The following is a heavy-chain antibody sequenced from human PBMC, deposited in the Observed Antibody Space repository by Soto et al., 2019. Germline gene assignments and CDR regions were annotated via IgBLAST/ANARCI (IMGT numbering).Heavy chain of an antibody. CDR3: ARDYEVIVSAAYWVDH. V-gene: IGHV1-3*01. CDR2: INVGNGKT. J-gene: IGHJ5*02. CDR1: GYTFTNYA. D-gene: IGHD2-2*01. Sequence: QVQLVQSGAEVKKPGASVKVSCKASGYTFTNYAIHWVRQAPGQRLEWMGWINVGNGKTMYSPKFQGRVTITRDTSASTVYMEGSRLRSEDTALYYCARDYEVIVSAAYWVDHGGQGILVAVSA.